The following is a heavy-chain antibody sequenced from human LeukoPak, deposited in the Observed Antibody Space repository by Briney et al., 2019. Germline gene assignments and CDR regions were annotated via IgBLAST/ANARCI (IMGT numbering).Heavy chain of an antibody. Sequence: GGSLRLSCAGSGFTFSSYSIHWVRQAPGKGLEWVAVISYDGSNRYYADSVKGRFTISRDNSQNTLYLQMNSLRRDDTAVYFCARDSADPDALDVWGQGTMVTASS. CDR2: ISYDGSNR. CDR1: GFTFSSYS. J-gene: IGHJ3*01. V-gene: IGHV3-30*04. CDR3: ARDSADPDALDV.